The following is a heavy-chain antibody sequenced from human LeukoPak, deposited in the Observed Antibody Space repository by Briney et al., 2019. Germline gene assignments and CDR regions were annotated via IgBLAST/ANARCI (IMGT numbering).Heavy chain of an antibody. J-gene: IGHJ6*02. CDR3: VRDIVAPDYYYSGLDV. Sequence: ASVRVSCKASGYTFTNYGISWVRQAPGQGLEWLGWTSAFNGNTNYAQKFQGRVSMTTDTSTSTAYMVLRSLRFDDTAVYHCVRDIVAPDYYYSGLDVWGLGTTVTVS. D-gene: IGHD5-12*01. CDR1: GYTFTNYG. CDR2: TSAFNGNT. V-gene: IGHV1-18*01.